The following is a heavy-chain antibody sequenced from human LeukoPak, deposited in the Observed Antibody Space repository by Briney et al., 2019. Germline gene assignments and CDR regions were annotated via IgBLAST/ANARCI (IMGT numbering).Heavy chain of an antibody. Sequence: SGGSLRLSCAASGFTFSSYWMSWVRQAPGKGLEWVSVISDSGGFTYYAESVKGRFTISRDNSKNTLYLQMNSLRAEDTAVYYCARASYDILTRFDYWGQGTLVTVSS. CDR1: GFTFSSYW. D-gene: IGHD3-9*01. J-gene: IGHJ4*02. V-gene: IGHV3-23*01. CDR3: ARASYDILTRFDY. CDR2: ISDSGGFT.